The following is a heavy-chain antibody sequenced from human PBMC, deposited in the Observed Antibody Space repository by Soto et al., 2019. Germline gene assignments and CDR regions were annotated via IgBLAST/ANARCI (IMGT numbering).Heavy chain of an antibody. J-gene: IGHJ6*03. CDR1: GFTFSSYW. D-gene: IGHD2-2*01. CDR3: ATEKDIVVVPAANSYYYMDV. Sequence: GGSLRLSCAASGFTFSSYWMSWVRQAPGKGLEWVANIKQDGSEKYYVDSVKGRFTISRDNAKNSLYLQMNSLRAEDTAVYYCATEKDIVVVPAANSYYYMDVWGKGTTVTVSS. CDR2: IKQDGSEK. V-gene: IGHV3-7*01.